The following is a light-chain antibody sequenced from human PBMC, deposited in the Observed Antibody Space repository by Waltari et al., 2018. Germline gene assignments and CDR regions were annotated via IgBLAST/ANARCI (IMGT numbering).Light chain of an antibody. Sequence: SSVLTQPPSVSLAPGKTARITCGGNKIGVKSVHWYQQKPGQAPALVIHDDRDRPSGIPERFSGSNSGNTATLTISRVEVGDEADYYCQVWDSRTEHVVFGGGTKLTVL. CDR1: KIGVKS. CDR3: QVWDSRTEHVV. J-gene: IGLJ2*01. V-gene: IGLV3-21*01. CDR2: DDR.